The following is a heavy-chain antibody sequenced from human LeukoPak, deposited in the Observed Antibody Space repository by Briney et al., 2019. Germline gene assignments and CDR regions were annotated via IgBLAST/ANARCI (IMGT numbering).Heavy chain of an antibody. CDR2: IIPILGIA. D-gene: IGHD2-15*01. Sequence: SVKVSCKASGGTFSSYAISWARQAPGQGLEWMGRIIPILGIANYAQKFQGRVTITADKSTSTAYMGLSSLRSEDTAVYYCARDIRLGYCSGGSCPTVNWGQGTLVTVSS. V-gene: IGHV1-69*04. J-gene: IGHJ4*02. CDR3: ARDIRLGYCSGGSCPTVN. CDR1: GGTFSSYA.